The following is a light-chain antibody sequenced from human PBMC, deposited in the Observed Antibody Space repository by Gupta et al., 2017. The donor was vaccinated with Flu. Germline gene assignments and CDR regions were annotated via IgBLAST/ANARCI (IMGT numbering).Light chain of an antibody. CDR3: HQSYNTHLLT. CDR1: QSISSY. J-gene: IGKJ3*01. V-gene: IGKV1-39*01. CDR2: SAS. Sequence: SLSASVGDRVTITFRSSQSISSYFTRYQHKSGKAPKLLIYSASRSQSGVPSMFSGSGSGTDFTLTISALQPEDLATYYCHQSYNTHLLTFG.